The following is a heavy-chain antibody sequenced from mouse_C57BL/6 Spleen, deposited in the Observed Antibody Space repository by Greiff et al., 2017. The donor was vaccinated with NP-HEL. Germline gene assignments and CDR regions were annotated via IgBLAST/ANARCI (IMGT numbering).Heavy chain of an antibody. Sequence: VQLQQSGAELVKPGASVKLSCKASGYTFTSYWMHWVKQRPGQGLEWIGMIHPNSGSTNYNEKFKSKATLTVDKSSSTAYMQLSSLTSEDSAVYYCARDYGYEYYAMDYWGQGTSVTVSS. V-gene: IGHV1-64*01. D-gene: IGHD2-2*01. CDR1: GYTFTSYW. J-gene: IGHJ4*01. CDR2: IHPNSGST. CDR3: ARDYGYEYYAMDY.